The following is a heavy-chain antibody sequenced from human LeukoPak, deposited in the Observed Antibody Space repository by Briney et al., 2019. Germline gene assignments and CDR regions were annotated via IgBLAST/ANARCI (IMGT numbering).Heavy chain of an antibody. Sequence: PGGSLRLSCAASGFTFSSYWMSWVRQAPGKGLEWVSAISGSGGSTYYADSVKGRFTISRDNSKNTLYLQMNSLRAEDTAVYYCAKDPIWELLPWFDPWGQGTLVTVSS. CDR1: GFTFSSYW. CDR2: ISGSGGST. J-gene: IGHJ5*02. D-gene: IGHD1-26*01. V-gene: IGHV3-23*01. CDR3: AKDPIWELLPWFDP.